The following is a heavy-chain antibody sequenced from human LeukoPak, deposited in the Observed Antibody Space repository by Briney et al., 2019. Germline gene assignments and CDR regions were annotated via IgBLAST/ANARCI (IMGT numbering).Heavy chain of an antibody. Sequence: ASVKVSCMVSGYTLTESSMHWVRQAPGKGLEWMGGFDPEDGETIYAQKFQGRVTMTEDTSTDTAYMELSSLRSEDTAVYYCATTLLWFGELLPNLDYWGQGTLVTVSS. J-gene: IGHJ4*02. CDR3: ATTLLWFGELLPNLDY. D-gene: IGHD3-10*01. CDR1: GYTLTESS. CDR2: FDPEDGET. V-gene: IGHV1-24*01.